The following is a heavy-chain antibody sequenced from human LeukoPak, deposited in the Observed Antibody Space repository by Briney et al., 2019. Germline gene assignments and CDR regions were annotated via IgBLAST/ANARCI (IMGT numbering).Heavy chain of an antibody. CDR2: IYTGGST. V-gene: IGHV3-53*01. J-gene: IGHJ4*02. CDR3: ARGNWWYYFDF. D-gene: IGHD2-8*02. CDR1: GFTVSGNC. Sequence: PGGSLRLSCAASGFTVSGNCMIWVRQAPGKGLEWVSLIYTGGSTYYADSVKGRFTISRDNSQNTLYLQMNSLRAEDTAVYYCARGNWWYYFDFWGQGTLVTVSS.